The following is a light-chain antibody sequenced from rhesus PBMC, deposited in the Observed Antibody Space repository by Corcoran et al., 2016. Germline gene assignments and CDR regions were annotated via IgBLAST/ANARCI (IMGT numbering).Light chain of an antibody. CDR1: QGISSY. V-gene: IGKV1-28*01. CDR3: LQRNSYPLT. Sequence: DIQMTQSPSSLSASVGDTVTITCRASQGISSYLNWFQQKRGKAPKLLIYAASSLESGVPSRFRGSGSRTDFTLTISSLQPEDFAAYYCLQRNSYPLTFGGGTKVEIK. J-gene: IGKJ4*01. CDR2: AAS.